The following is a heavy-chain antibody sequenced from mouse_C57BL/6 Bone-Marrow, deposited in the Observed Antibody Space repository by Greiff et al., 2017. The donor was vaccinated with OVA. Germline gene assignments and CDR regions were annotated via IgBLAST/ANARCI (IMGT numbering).Heavy chain of an antibody. J-gene: IGHJ2*01. V-gene: IGHV5-16*01. CDR2: INYDGSST. D-gene: IGHD1-1*01. CDR1: GFTFSDYY. Sequence: EVQLVESEGGLVQPGSSMKLSCTASGFTFSDYYMAWVRQVPEKGLEWVANINYDGSSTYYLDSLKSRFIISRDNAKNILYLQMSSLKSEDTATYYCARAYYGSSLLDYWGQGTTLTVSS. CDR3: ARAYYGSSLLDY.